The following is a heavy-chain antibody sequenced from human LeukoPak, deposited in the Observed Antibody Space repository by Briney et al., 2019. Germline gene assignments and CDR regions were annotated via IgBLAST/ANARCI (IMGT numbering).Heavy chain of an antibody. CDR3: ARDGSGWYTFDY. V-gene: IGHV4-30-2*01. CDR1: GFTFSSYW. Sequence: LRLSCAVSGFTFSSYWMSWVRQPPGKGLERIGYIYQSGSTFYNPSLKSRVTISVDRSKNQFSLNLSSVTAADTAVYYCARDGSGWYTFDYWGQGTLVTVSS. CDR2: IYQSGST. J-gene: IGHJ4*02. D-gene: IGHD6-19*01.